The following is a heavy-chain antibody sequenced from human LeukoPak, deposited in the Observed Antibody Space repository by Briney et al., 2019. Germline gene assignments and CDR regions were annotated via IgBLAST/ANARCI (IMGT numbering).Heavy chain of an antibody. CDR3: AKALTGYSRHFDY. J-gene: IGHJ4*02. V-gene: IGHV3-23*01. D-gene: IGHD3-9*01. CDR2: ISGSGGST. CDR1: GFTFSSYG. Sequence: GGSLRLSCAASGFTFSSYGMSWVRQAPGKGLEWVSAISGSGGSTYYADSVKGRFTISRDNSKNTLYLQMNSLRAEDTAVYYCAKALTGYSRHFDYWGQGTLVTVSS.